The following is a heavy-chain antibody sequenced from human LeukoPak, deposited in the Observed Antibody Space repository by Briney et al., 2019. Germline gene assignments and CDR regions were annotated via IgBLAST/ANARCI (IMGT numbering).Heavy chain of an antibody. Sequence: GGSLRLSCAASGFTFSGYSMNWVRQAPGKGLEWVSSISIGSSYISYADSVKGRFTISRDNAENSLYLQMNSLRAEDTAVYYCARVVWGVISQSLDYWGQGTLVTVSS. D-gene: IGHD3-10*01. CDR3: ARVVWGVISQSLDY. CDR2: ISIGSSYI. J-gene: IGHJ4*02. CDR1: GFTFSGYS. V-gene: IGHV3-21*01.